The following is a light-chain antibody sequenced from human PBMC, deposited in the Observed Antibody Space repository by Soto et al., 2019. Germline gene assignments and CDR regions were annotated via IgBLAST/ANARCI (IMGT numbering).Light chain of an antibody. Sequence: DIQLTQSPSFLSASVGDRVTITCRASQGISSYLAWYQQKPGKAPKLLIYAASTLQSGVPSMFSGSGSGTEFTLTISSLQPEDVATYYCQQLNSYPLYTFGQGTKLEIK. CDR2: AAS. CDR3: QQLNSYPLYT. CDR1: QGISSY. V-gene: IGKV1-9*01. J-gene: IGKJ2*01.